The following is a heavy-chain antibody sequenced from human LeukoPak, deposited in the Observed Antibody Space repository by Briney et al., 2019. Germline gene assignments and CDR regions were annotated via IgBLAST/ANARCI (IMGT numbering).Heavy chain of an antibody. V-gene: IGHV4-4*02. CDR2: IYYSGST. Sequence: SETLSLTCAVSGGSISSGNWWSWVRQPPGKGLEWIGSIYYSGSTYYNPSLKSRVTISVDTSKNQFSLKLSSVTAADTAVYYCARSLTIAAAGLEPYYFDYWGQGTLVTVSS. CDR3: ARSLTIAAAGLEPYYFDY. CDR1: GGSISSGNW. D-gene: IGHD6-13*01. J-gene: IGHJ4*02.